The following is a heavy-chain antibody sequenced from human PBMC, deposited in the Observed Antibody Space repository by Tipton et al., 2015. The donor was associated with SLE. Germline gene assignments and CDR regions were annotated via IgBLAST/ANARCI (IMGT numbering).Heavy chain of an antibody. CDR1: GGSFSGYY. J-gene: IGHJ2*01. CDR2: INHSGST. D-gene: IGHD4-11*01. Sequence: TLSLTCAVYGGSFSGYYWSWIRQPPGKGLEWIGEINHSGSTNYNPSLKSRVTISVDTSKNQFSLKLTSVTAADTAVYYCARRSKYVWYFDLWGRGSLVTVSS. CDR3: ARRSKYVWYFDL. V-gene: IGHV4-34*01.